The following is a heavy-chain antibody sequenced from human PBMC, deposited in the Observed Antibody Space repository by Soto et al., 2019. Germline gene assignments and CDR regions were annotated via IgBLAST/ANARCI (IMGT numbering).Heavy chain of an antibody. CDR1: GGTFSSDS. CDR2: IIPMFDTP. Sequence: VKVSCKASGGTFSSDSFSWVRQAPGQGLEWMGGIIPMFDTPIYAQKFQDRVTITADESTSTAYMQLSSLRSGDTAVYYCARSGGLDRDFNYWGQGTLVTVSS. J-gene: IGHJ4*02. V-gene: IGHV1-69*01. CDR3: ARSGGLDRDFNY. D-gene: IGHD2-15*01.